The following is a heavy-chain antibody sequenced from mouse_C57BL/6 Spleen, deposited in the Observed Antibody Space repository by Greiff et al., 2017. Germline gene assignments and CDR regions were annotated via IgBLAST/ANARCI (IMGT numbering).Heavy chain of an antibody. V-gene: IGHV3-6*01. Sequence: EVQLQQSGPGLVKPSQSLSLTCSVTGYSITRGYYWYWIRQFPGNKLEWMGYISYDGRNNYNPSLKNRISITRYTSKNQFFLRLTSVTTEVTATYYCANYDYWGQGTTLTGSS. J-gene: IGHJ2*01. CDR1: GYSITRGYY. CDR2: ISYDGRN. CDR3: ANYDY. D-gene: IGHD1-1*01.